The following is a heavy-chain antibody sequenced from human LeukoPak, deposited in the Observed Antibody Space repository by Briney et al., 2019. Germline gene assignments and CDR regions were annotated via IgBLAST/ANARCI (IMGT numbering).Heavy chain of an antibody. V-gene: IGHV3-23*01. CDR1: GFTFSSYA. Sequence: GGSLRLSCAASGFTFSSYAMSWVRQAAGKGLEWVSAISGSGGSTYYADSVKGRFTISRDNSKNTLYLQMNSLRAEDTAVYYCAKDPGVVPAHYFDYWGQGTLVTVSS. CDR3: AKDPGVVPAHYFDY. J-gene: IGHJ4*02. CDR2: ISGSGGST. D-gene: IGHD2-2*01.